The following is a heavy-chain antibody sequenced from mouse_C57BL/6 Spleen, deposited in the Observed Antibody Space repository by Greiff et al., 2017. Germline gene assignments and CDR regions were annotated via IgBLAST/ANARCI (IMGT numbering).Heavy chain of an antibody. Sequence: EVHLVESGEGLVKPGGSLKLSCAASGFTFSSYAMSWVRQTPEKRLEWVAYISSGGDYIYYADTVKGRFTISRDNARNTLYLQMSSLKSEDTAMYYCTRGDGYYDYAMDYWGQGTSVTVSS. CDR3: TRGDGYYDYAMDY. V-gene: IGHV5-9-1*02. CDR2: ISSGGDYI. CDR1: GFTFSSYA. D-gene: IGHD2-3*01. J-gene: IGHJ4*01.